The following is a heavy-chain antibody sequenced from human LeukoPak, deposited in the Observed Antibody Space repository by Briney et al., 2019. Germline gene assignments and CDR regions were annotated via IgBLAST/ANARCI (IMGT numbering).Heavy chain of an antibody. D-gene: IGHD3-10*01. J-gene: IGHJ6*03. CDR2: INHSGST. CDR1: GGSFSGYY. Sequence: SETLSLTCAVYGGSFSGYYWSWIRQPPGKGLEWIGEINHSGSTNYNPSLKSRVTISVDTSKNQFSLKLSSVTAADTAVYYCARRSAGSRGDYYYYYMDVWGKGTTVTISS. V-gene: IGHV4-34*01. CDR3: ARRSAGSRGDYYYYYMDV.